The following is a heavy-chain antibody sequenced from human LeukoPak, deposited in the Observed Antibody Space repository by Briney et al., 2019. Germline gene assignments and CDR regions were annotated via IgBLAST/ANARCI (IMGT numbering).Heavy chain of an antibody. V-gene: IGHV1-18*01. CDR3: ARKGLPEYYYYYGMDV. CDR1: GYTFTTYG. Sequence: GASVKVSCKASGYTFTTYGISWVRQAPGQGLEWMGWISAYNGNTNYAQKLQGRVTMTTDTSTSTAYMELRSLRSDDTAVYYCARKGLPEYYYYYGMDVWGQGTTVTVSS. J-gene: IGHJ6*02. CDR2: ISAYNGNT.